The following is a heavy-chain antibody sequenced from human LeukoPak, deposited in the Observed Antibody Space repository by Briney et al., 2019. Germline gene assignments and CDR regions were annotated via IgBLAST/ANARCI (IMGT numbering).Heavy chain of an antibody. CDR2: IRYDGSNE. CDR3: AKDSRPPYDILIGYCIH. J-gene: IGHJ4*02. V-gene: IGHV3-30*02. Sequence: GGSLRLSCAASGFTFSSYGMHWVRQAPGKGLEWVAFIRYDGSNEYYADSVKGRFTISRDNSKNTLYLQMNSLRAEDTAVYYCAKDSRPPYDILIGYCIHWGQGTLVTITS. D-gene: IGHD3-9*01. CDR1: GFTFSSYG.